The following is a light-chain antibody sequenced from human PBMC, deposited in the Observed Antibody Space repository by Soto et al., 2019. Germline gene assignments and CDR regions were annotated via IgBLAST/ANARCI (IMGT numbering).Light chain of an antibody. J-gene: IGKJ4*01. Sequence: EIVLTQSPGTLSLSPGERATLSCRASQRISSSNLGWYQQRPGQAPSLLIYGASKRTSGVPDRFSGSGSGTDFTLTINRLEPEDFAVYYCQHYSSELLPFGGGTTVEIK. V-gene: IGKV3-20*01. CDR1: QRISSSN. CDR3: QHYSSELLP. CDR2: GAS.